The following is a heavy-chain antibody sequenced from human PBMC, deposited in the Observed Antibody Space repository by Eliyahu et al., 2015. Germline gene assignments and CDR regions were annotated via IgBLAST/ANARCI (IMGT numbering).Heavy chain of an antibody. Sequence: QLQLQGSGSGLVAPSQTLSLTCAVSGGTISSCAYSWSWIRQSPGKGLECLGYIFHSGNTFYNPSLKSRVTISIDKSKNQFSLKVSSVTAADTAVYYCARRAGREGFDYWGQGTLVTVSS. V-gene: IGHV4-30-2*06. J-gene: IGHJ4*02. CDR2: IFHSGNT. CDR1: GGTISSCAYS. CDR3: ARRAGREGFDY. D-gene: IGHD1-26*01.